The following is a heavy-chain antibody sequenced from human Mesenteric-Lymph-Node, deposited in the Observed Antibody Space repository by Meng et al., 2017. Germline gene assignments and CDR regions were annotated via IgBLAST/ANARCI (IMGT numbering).Heavy chain of an antibody. D-gene: IGHD6-13*01. CDR1: VFISTNYA. CDR2: ISDSGGRI. Sequence: EVQLLEFGGGLVLPGVSLIPSSSASVFISTNYAMSWVRQAPGKGLGWVSTISDSGGRIFYADSVKGRFTISRDNSKNTVYLQMNSLRVEDTAIYYCARRVEWQQLAPFDYWGRGTLVTVSS. CDR3: ARRVEWQQLAPFDY. J-gene: IGHJ4*02. V-gene: IGHV3-23*01.